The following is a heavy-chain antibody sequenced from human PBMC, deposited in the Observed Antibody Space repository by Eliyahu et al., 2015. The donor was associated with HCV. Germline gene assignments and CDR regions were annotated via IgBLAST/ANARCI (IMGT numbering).Heavy chain of an antibody. V-gene: IGHV3-23*04. CDR3: ARDRTRNYYSYDMDV. J-gene: IGHJ6*02. CDR1: GFXFSSYA. CDR2: ISGSGGNT. D-gene: IGHD1-1*01. Sequence: EVQLVESGGGLVQPGGSLXLSCAASGFXFSSYAMSWVRQAPGKGLXWVSTISGSGGNTYYAESVKGRFTISRDNSKNTVYLQMNSLRAEDTAVYYCARDRTRNYYSYDMDVWGQGTTVTVSS.